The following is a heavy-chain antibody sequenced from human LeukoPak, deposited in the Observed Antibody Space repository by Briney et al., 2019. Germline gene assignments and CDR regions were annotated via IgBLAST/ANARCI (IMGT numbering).Heavy chain of an antibody. CDR3: AKGRSYGDYAKFDY. CDR1: GFTFSNYG. J-gene: IGHJ4*02. D-gene: IGHD4-17*01. Sequence: PGGSLRLSCVTSGFTFSNYGMSWVRQAPGKGLEWVSAISGSGDSTYYDDSVKGRFTMSRDNSEITLYLQMNSLRVEDTAVYYCAKGRSYGDYAKFDYWGQGTLVTVSS. V-gene: IGHV3-23*01. CDR2: ISGSGDST.